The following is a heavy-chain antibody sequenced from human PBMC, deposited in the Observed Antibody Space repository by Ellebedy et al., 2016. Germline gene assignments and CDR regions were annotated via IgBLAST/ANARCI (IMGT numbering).Heavy chain of an antibody. CDR1: GFTFSSYP. Sequence: GGSLRLSCAASGFTFSSYPMHCVRQAPGKGLEWVAVISYDGSNKYYADSVKGRFTISRDNSKNTLYLQMNSLRAEDTAVYYCARDRVAAADLDYWGQGTLVTVSS. CDR2: ISYDGSNK. CDR3: ARDRVAAADLDY. V-gene: IGHV3-30-3*01. J-gene: IGHJ4*02. D-gene: IGHD6-13*01.